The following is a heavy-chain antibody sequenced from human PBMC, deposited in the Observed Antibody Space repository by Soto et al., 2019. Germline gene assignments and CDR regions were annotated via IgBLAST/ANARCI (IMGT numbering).Heavy chain of an antibody. Sequence: EAQLLESGGGLEHPGGSLRLSCTAAGFTFSSYAMSWGRQAPGKGVEWVSGISGSGGSTYYADSVKGRFTISRDNSKNTLYLQMTSMRAEDTAVYYCAKGYDLSGYSRMAVWGHGTTVPVSS. CDR1: GFTFSSYA. CDR3: AKGYDLSGYSRMAV. J-gene: IGHJ6*02. V-gene: IGHV3-23*01. D-gene: IGHD5-18*01. CDR2: ISGSGGST.